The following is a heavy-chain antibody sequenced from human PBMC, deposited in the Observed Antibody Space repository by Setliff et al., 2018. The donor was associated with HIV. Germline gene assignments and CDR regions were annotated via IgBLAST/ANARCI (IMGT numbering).Heavy chain of an antibody. V-gene: IGHV1-18*01. CDR1: GYSFTSYA. CDR3: ARDREYYYDNSGSPSFDY. Sequence: ASVKVSCKASGYSFTSYAISWVRQAPGQGLEWMAWISPNSGYTLFAQKFRGRVTMTADTSTSTAYMDLGSLRSDDTAVYYCARDREYYYDNSGSPSFDYWGQGTLVTVSS. CDR2: ISPNSGYT. J-gene: IGHJ4*02. D-gene: IGHD3-22*01.